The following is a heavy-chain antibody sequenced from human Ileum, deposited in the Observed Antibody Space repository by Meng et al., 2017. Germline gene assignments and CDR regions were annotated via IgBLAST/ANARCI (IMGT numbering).Heavy chain of an antibody. Sequence: SETLSLTCTVSNDSINSFYWSWIRPSPGKGLEWIVYIHYSGKTSYNRSLKSRVTISLDTSENQFSLKLSSVTAADTALYFCARDRSSFSSGWYDYWGQGTLVTVSS. CDR3: ARDRSSFSSGWYDY. CDR1: NDSINSFY. V-gene: IGHV4-59*01. CDR2: IHYSGKT. J-gene: IGHJ4*02. D-gene: IGHD6-19*01.